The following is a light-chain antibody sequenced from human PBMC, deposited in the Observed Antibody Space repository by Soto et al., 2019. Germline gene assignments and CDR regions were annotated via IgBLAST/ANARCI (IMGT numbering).Light chain of an antibody. J-gene: IGKJ5*01. Sequence: EIVMAQSPATLSGSTGERATLSCRASQSVSSNLAWYQQKPGQAPRLLIYGASTRATGIPARFSGSGSGTECTLTISSLQSEDFAVYYCQQYNNWPPITFGQGTRLEIK. CDR2: GAS. V-gene: IGKV3-15*01. CDR1: QSVSSN. CDR3: QQYNNWPPIT.